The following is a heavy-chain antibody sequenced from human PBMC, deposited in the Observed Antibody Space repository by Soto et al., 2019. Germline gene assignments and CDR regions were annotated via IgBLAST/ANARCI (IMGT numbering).Heavy chain of an antibody. CDR3: AKARREYSGYDYSVFDY. V-gene: IGHV1-69*13. J-gene: IGHJ4*02. D-gene: IGHD5-12*01. Sequence: SVKVSCKASGGTFSSYAISWVRQAPGQGLEWMGGIIPIFGTANYAQKFQGRVTITADESTSTAYMELSSLRSEDTAVYYCAKARREYSGYDYSVFDYWGQGTLVTVAS. CDR2: IIPIFGTA. CDR1: GGTFSSYA.